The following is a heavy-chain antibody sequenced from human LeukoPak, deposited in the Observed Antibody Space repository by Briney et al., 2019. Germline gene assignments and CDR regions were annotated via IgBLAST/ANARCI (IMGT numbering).Heavy chain of an antibody. CDR1: GGAISSYY. D-gene: IGHD6-19*01. J-gene: IGHJ6*03. CDR2: IYTSGST. CDR3: ARDPSSGWSNYYYYYMDV. Sequence: PSETLSLTCTVSGGAISSYYWSWIRQPAGKGLEWIGRIYTSGSTNYNPSLKSRVTISVDKSKNQFSLKLSSVTAADTAVYYCARDPSSGWSNYYYYYMDVWGKGTTVTVSS. V-gene: IGHV4-4*07.